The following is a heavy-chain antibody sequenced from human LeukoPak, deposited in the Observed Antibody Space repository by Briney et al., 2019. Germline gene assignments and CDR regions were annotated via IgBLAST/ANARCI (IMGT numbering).Heavy chain of an antibody. CDR1: GGSFSGYY. J-gene: IGHJ4*02. Sequence: SETLSFTCAVYGGSFSGYYWSWIRQPPGKGLEWIGEINHSGSTNYNPSLKSRVTISVDTSKNQFSLKLSSVTAADTAVYYCARGRSLGLLDYWGQGTLVTVSS. V-gene: IGHV4-34*01. D-gene: IGHD3-3*02. CDR2: INHSGST. CDR3: ARGRSLGLLDY.